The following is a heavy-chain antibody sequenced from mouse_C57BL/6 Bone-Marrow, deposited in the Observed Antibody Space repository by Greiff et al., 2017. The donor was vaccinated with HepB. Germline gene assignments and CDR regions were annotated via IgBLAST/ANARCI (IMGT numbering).Heavy chain of an antibody. CDR3: ARPHYYGSSYHWYFDV. CDR2: ISNLAYSI. J-gene: IGHJ1*03. D-gene: IGHD1-1*01. CDR1: GFTFSDYG. Sequence: DVKLVESGGGLVQPGGSLKLSCAASGFTFSDYGMAWVRQAPRKGPEWVAFISNLAYSIYYADTVTGRFTISRENAKNTLYLEMSSLRSEDTAMYFCARPHYYGSSYHWYFDVWGTGTTVTVSS. V-gene: IGHV5-15*01.